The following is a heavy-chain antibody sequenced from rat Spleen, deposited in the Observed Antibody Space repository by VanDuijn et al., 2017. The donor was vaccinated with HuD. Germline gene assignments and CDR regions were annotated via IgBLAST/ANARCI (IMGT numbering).Heavy chain of an antibody. V-gene: IGHV2-47*01. Sequence: QVQLKESGPGLVQPSQTLSLTCTVSGLSLTNNSVSWIRQPPGKGLEWMGVIWGNGNTNYNSALKSRLSISRDTSKSQVYLKMNSLQTEDTATYYCARVTVATPFDYWGQGVMVTVSS. D-gene: IGHD1-3*01. CDR3: ARVTVATPFDY. J-gene: IGHJ2*01. CDR1: GLSLTNNS. CDR2: IWGNGNT.